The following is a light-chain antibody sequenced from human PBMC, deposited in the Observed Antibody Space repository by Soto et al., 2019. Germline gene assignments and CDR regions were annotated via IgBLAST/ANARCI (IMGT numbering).Light chain of an antibody. CDR1: QSVSSN. CDR2: GAS. V-gene: IGKV3D-15*01. J-gene: IGKJ1*01. CDR3: QQYNNWPRT. Sequence: EIVMTQSPATLSVSPGERATLSCRASQSVSSNLAWYQQKPGHAPRLLIYGASTRATGIPARFSGSGSGTEFTLTISSLQSEDFAVYDCQQYNNWPRTFGQGTKVEIK.